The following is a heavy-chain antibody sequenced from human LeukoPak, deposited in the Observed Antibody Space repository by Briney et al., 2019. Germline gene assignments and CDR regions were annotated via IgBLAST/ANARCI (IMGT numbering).Heavy chain of an antibody. D-gene: IGHD6-6*01. CDR3: ARGGEQLVLFYFDY. Sequence: SETLSLTCAVSGGSISSTSHYWGWIRQPPGKGLEWIGSIYYTGSTYYNPSLKSRVTISVDTSKNQFSLKLSSVTAADTAVYYCARGGEQLVLFYFDYWGQGTLVTVSS. V-gene: IGHV4-39*07. CDR1: GGSISSTSHY. CDR2: IYYTGST. J-gene: IGHJ4*02.